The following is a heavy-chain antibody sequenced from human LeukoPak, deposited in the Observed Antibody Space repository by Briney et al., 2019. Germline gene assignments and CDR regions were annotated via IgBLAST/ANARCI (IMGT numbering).Heavy chain of an antibody. CDR2: ISYDGSNK. D-gene: IGHD6-19*01. Sequence: GGSLRLSCAASGLIFSSCGMHWVRQAPGKGLEWVAVISYDGSNKYYADSMKGRFTISRVNSKNTLYLQMNSLRAEDTAMFYCAGTRKQWLVLDYWGQGTLVSVSS. CDR3: AGTRKQWLVLDY. J-gene: IGHJ4*02. V-gene: IGHV3-30*03. CDR1: GLIFSSCG.